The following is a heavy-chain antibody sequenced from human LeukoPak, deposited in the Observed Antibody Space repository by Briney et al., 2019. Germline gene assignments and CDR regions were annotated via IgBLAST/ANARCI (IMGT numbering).Heavy chain of an antibody. CDR1: GFTFDDYA. D-gene: IGHD2-2*02. J-gene: IGHJ4*02. CDR3: AKADCSSTSCYTMDY. CDR2: ISWNSGSI. V-gene: IGHV3-9*03. Sequence: GGSLRLSCAASGFTFDDYAMHWVRQAPGKGLEWVSGISWNSGSIGHADSVKGRFTISRDNAKNSLYLQMNSLRAEDMALYYCAKADCSSTSCYTMDYWGQGTLVTVSS.